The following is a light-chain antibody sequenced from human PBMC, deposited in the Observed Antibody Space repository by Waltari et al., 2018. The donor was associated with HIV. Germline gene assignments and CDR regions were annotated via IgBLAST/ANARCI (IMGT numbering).Light chain of an antibody. CDR2: ATV. CDR1: QDIHKW. CDR3: QQSRSFPFT. Sequence: DIQMTQSPSSVSASVGDRVTITCRASQDIHKWLAWYQQKPGRSPKLLIYATVNCESEVPSRFSGRGSGTDFTLTVSNLQPEDFATYYCQQSRSFPFTFGQGTKLEIK. J-gene: IGKJ2*01. V-gene: IGKV1D-12*01.